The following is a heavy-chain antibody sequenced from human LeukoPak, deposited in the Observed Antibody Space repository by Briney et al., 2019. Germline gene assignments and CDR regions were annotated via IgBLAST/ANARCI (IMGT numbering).Heavy chain of an antibody. J-gene: IGHJ5*02. V-gene: IGHV1-18*01. Sequence: GSSVKVSCKASGGTFSSYAISWVRQAPGQGLEWMGWISAYNGNTNYAQKLQGRVTMTTDTSTSTAYMELRSLRSDDTAVYYCARPLGPIWFGAEGFDPWGQGTLVTVSS. CDR2: ISAYNGNT. D-gene: IGHD3-10*01. CDR1: GGTFSSYA. CDR3: ARPLGPIWFGAEGFDP.